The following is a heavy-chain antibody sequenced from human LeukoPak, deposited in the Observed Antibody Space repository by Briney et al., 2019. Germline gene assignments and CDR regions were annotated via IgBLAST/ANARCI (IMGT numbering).Heavy chain of an antibody. V-gene: IGHV3-66*01. CDR2: IYSGGST. CDR3: ARDPATGATQFYGGKSYYCSGLDV. CDR1: GFTVSGNY. D-gene: IGHD1-1*01. Sequence: GGSLRLSCAASGFTVSGNYMTWVRQAPGKGLECVSIIYSGGSTYYADSVKGRFTISRDTSKNTVFLQMMSLRVEDTAVYYCARDPATGATQFYGGKSYYCSGLDVWGQGTAVSVSS. J-gene: IGHJ6*02.